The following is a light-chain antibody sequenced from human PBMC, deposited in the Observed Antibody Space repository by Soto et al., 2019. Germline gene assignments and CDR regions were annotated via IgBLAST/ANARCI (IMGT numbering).Light chain of an antibody. CDR2: AAS. CDR1: QGISSY. Sequence: DIQLTQSPSFLSASVGDRVTITCRASQGISSYLAWYQQKPGKAPKLLIYAASTLQTGVPSRFSGSGSGTEFTLTISSLQPEDFAIYYCQQLNSSPFTFGGGTKVEIK. V-gene: IGKV1-9*01. CDR3: QQLNSSPFT. J-gene: IGKJ4*01.